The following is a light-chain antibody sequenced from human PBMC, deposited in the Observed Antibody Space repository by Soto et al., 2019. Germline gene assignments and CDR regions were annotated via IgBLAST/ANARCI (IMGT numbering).Light chain of an antibody. V-gene: IGKV3-15*01. CDR3: QQYTNWPPWT. CDR1: QSVSSS. Sequence: EIVMTQSPATLSVSPGERVTLSCRASQSVSSSLAWYQQRPGQALRLLIYGASTRATGIPARFSGSGSGTEFTLTISSLQSEDFAVYYCQQYTNWPPWTFXQGTKVDIK. J-gene: IGKJ1*01. CDR2: GAS.